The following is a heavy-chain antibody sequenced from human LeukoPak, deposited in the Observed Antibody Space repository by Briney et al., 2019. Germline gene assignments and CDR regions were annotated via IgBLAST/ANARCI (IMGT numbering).Heavy chain of an antibody. V-gene: IGHV1-2*02. CDR2: INPNSGGT. CDR3: ARDTMWGFSRPDYHFDY. D-gene: IGHD3-10*02. J-gene: IGHJ4*02. CDR1: GYTFTGYY. Sequence: GASVKVSCKASGYTFTGYYMHWVRQAPGQGLEWMGWINPNSGGTNYAQKFQGRVTMTRDTSISTAYMELSRLRSDDTAVYYCARDTMWGFSRPDYHFDYWGQGTLVTVSS.